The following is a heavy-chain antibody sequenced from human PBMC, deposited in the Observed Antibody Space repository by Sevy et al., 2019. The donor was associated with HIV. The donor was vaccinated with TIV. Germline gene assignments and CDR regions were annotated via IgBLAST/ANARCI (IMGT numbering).Heavy chain of an antibody. Sequence: GGSLRLSCAASGFTFSSYAIHWVRQAPGKGLEWVAVISYDGNNKYYADSVKGRFTISRDNSKNTLYLQMNSLRAEDTAVYHCARDVSYYDRSGYSLDYWGQGTVVTVSS. D-gene: IGHD3-22*01. J-gene: IGHJ4*02. CDR3: ARDVSYYDRSGYSLDY. CDR2: ISYDGNNK. V-gene: IGHV3-30-3*01. CDR1: GFTFSSYA.